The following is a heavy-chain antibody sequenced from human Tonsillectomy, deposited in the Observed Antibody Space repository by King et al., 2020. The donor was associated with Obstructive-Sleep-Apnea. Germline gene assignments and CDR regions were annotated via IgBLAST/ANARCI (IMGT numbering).Heavy chain of an antibody. J-gene: IGHJ4*02. V-gene: IGHV1-18*01. Sequence: QLVQSGAEVMKPGASVKVSCKASGYTFTTYGITWVRQAPGQGLEWRGWISAYNGKTNYAQKLQGRVTMTTDTSTTTAYMERRSLRSDDTALYYCARSSGVGSGYYHDYWGQGTLVTVSS. D-gene: IGHD3-22*01. CDR1: GYTFTTYG. CDR2: ISAYNGKT. CDR3: ARSSGVGSGYYHDY.